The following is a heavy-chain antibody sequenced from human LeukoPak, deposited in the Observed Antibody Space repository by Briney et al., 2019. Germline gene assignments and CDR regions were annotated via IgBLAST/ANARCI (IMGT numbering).Heavy chain of an antibody. CDR1: GGTFSSYA. D-gene: IGHD5-18*01. J-gene: IGHJ4*02. Sequence: PVASVKVSCKASGGTFSSYAISWVRQAPGQGLEWMGGIIPIFGTANYAQKFQGRVTITTDESTSTAYMELSSLRSVDTAVYYCARERSGYSYGQNFDYWGQGTLVTVSS. CDR3: ARERSGYSYGQNFDY. CDR2: IIPIFGTA. V-gene: IGHV1-69*05.